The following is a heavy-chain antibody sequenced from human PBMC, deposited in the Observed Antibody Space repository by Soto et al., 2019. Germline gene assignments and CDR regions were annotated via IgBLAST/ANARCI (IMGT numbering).Heavy chain of an antibody. CDR2: ISDDGTKK. J-gene: IGHJ4*02. Sequence: GGSLRLSCAASGLTFSSYGLHWVRQAPGKGLEWVAVISDDGTKKNYGDSVKGRFTISRDNSKNTLYLQMNSLRVEDTAVYYCAKDRYQLLSTVGYYFDYWGQGTLVTVAS. D-gene: IGHD2-2*01. CDR1: GLTFSSYG. CDR3: AKDRYQLLSTVGYYFDY. V-gene: IGHV3-30*18.